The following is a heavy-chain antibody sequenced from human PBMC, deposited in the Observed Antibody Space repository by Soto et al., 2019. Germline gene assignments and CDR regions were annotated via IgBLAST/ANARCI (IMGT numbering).Heavy chain of an antibody. CDR2: ICNSGTT. V-gene: IGHV4-59*08. Sequence: SETLSLTCTVSGGSIRSYCWTWIRQPPGEGLEWIGCICNSGTTNYNPSLKSRVAISIDTQKNQFSLQLSSVTAADTAVYYCETYRFLEYSGSSWWFDPWGQGILVTVS. CDR1: GGSIRSYC. D-gene: IGHD5-12*01. CDR3: ETYRFLEYSGSSWWFDP. J-gene: IGHJ5*02.